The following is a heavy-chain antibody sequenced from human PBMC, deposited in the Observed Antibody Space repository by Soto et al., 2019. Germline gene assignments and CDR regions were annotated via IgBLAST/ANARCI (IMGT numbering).Heavy chain of an antibody. V-gene: IGHV4-59*01. J-gene: IGHJ5*02. Sequence: SETLSLTCTVSGGSITDYYWSWIRQPPGKALEWIGYGYHSVSIHYNPSLKTRVTISVDTSENQFSLRLSSVTAADTAVYYCARGQRFSDWFDPWGQGTLVTVSS. CDR3: ARGQRFSDWFDP. D-gene: IGHD3-3*01. CDR2: GYHSVSI. CDR1: GGSITDYY.